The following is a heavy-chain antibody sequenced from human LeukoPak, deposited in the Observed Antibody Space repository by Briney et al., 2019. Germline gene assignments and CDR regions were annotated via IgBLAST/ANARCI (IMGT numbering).Heavy chain of an antibody. CDR2: IRTSGTNT. V-gene: IGHV3-48*04. CDR1: GFTFSSFS. J-gene: IGHJ6*03. Sequence: GGSLRLSCAASGFTFSSFSMNWVRQAPGKGLEWVSYIRTSGTNTDYTGSVKGRFTISRDNAKNSLYLQMNSLRAEDTAVYYCARDGCSTSCYIGATNYYYMDVWGKGTTVTVSS. D-gene: IGHD2-2*02. CDR3: ARDGCSTSCYIGATNYYYMDV.